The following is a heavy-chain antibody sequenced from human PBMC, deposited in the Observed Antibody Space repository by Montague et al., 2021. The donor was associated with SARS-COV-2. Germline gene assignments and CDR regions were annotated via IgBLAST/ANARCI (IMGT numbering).Heavy chain of an antibody. V-gene: IGHV3-48*03. CDR2: ISVGSGPI. Sequence: SLRLSCAASGFTFSSYETNWVRQVPGKGLEWVSFISVGSGPIFYADSVKGRFTISRDDAKSSLYLQMNSLRAEDTAFYYCARDRGGYEPIFFDFWGQGALVTVSS. J-gene: IGHJ4*02. D-gene: IGHD5-12*01. CDR1: GFTFSSYE. CDR3: ARDRGGYEPIFFDF.